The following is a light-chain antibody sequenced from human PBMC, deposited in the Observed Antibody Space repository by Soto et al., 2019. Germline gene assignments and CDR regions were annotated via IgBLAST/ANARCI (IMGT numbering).Light chain of an antibody. Sequence: IVLIQSPAALSVSPGESATLSCRASQSVSGYLVWYQQKPGQAPRILIYDASTRAAGIPARFIGSGSGTVFTLTISSLEPEDSAVYYCQQHLGRHTLGQGTKVDIK. V-gene: IGKV3-11*01. CDR2: DAS. J-gene: IGKJ1*01. CDR1: QSVSGY. CDR3: QQHLGRHT.